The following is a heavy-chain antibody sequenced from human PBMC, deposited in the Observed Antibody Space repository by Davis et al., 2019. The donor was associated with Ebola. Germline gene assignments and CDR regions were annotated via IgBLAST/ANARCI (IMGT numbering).Heavy chain of an antibody. J-gene: IGHJ5*02. V-gene: IGHV3-7*01. D-gene: IGHD3-10*01. CDR2: IKEDGSAT. CDR3: ARVAAFTIWFDP. Sequence: GGSLRLSCAASGFTFSSYWMSWVRQAPGKGLQWVANIKEDGSATYYDDSLKGRFTISRDNDRNSLYLQINNLRVEDTAVYYCARVAAFTIWFDPWGQGTLVTVSS. CDR1: GFTFSSYW.